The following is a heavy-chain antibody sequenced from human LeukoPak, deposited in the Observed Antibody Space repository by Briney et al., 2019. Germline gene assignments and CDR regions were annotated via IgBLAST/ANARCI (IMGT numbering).Heavy chain of an antibody. CDR2: ISAYNGNT. CDR3: AEVAVAGSGCWFDP. CDR1: GYTFTSYG. J-gene: IGHJ5*02. V-gene: IGHV1-18*01. D-gene: IGHD6-19*01. Sequence: ASVKVSCKASGYTFTSYGISWVRQAPGQGREWMGWISAYNGNTNYAQNLQGRVTMTKATSTSTAYMELRSLRSDDTAVYYCAEVAVAGSGCWFDPSGQGTLVTVSS.